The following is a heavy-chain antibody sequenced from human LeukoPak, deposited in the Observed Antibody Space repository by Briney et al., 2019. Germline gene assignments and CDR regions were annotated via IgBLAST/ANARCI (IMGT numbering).Heavy chain of an antibody. J-gene: IGHJ4*02. CDR2: ISSSSSAV. CDR1: GFTFSRYS. V-gene: IGHV3-48*02. D-gene: IGHD3-10*01. CDR3: ARAQTYYGSGSYLY. Sequence: VGSLRLSCAASGFTFSRYSMNWVRQAPGKGLEWVSYISSSSSAVYYADSLKGRFTISRDNAKNSLYLQMNSLRDEDTAVYYCARAQTYYGSGSYLYWGQGTLVTVYS.